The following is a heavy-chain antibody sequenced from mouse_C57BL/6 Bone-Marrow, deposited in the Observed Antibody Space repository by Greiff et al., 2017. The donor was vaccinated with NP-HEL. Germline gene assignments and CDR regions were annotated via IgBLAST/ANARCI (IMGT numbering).Heavy chain of an antibody. CDR3: AGDYDGYWYFDV. V-gene: IGHV12-3*01. CDR1: GFPITSGYY. D-gene: IGHD2-3*01. J-gene: IGHJ1*03. Sequence: VHLVESGPGLVKPSQSLFLTCSITGFPITSGYYWIWIRQSPGKPLEWMGYITHSGETFYNPSLQSPISITREPSKNQFFLQLNSVTTEDTAMYYCAGDYDGYWYFDVWGTGTTVTVSS. CDR2: ITHSGET.